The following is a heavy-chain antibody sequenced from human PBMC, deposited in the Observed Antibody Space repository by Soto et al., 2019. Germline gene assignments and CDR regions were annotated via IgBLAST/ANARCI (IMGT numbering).Heavy chain of an antibody. CDR2: INAGNGNT. J-gene: IGHJ3*02. CDR1: VYTFTTSA. D-gene: IGHD6-19*01. V-gene: IGHV1-3*01. CDR3: ARDPYSSGWHHDAFDI. Sequence: QVQLVQSGAEVKKPGASLKVSCKASVYTFTTSAIHWVRQAPGQRLEWMGWINAGNGNTKYSQKFQGRVTITRDTSASTAYMEVSSLRSEDTAVYYCARDPYSSGWHHDAFDIWGQGTMVTVSS.